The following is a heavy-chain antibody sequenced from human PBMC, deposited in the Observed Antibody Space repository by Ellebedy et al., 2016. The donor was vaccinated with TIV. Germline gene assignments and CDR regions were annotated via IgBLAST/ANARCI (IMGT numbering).Heavy chain of an antibody. CDR1: GFTFSSYW. CDR3: AKDLLAVPDRDPFDY. D-gene: IGHD6-19*01. V-gene: IGHV3-74*01. CDR2: IYGDGRKT. Sequence: PGGSLRLSCAASGFTFSSYWMYWVRQAPGKGLVWVSRIYGDGRKTSYADSVKRRFTISRDNAQNTLYLQMNSLRAEDTAVYYCAKDLLAVPDRDPFDYWGQGTLVTVSS. J-gene: IGHJ4*02.